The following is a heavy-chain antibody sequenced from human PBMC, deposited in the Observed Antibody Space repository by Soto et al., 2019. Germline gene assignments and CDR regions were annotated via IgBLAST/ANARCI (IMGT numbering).Heavy chain of an antibody. V-gene: IGHV1-2*02. D-gene: IGHD2-8*01. Sequence: RASVKVSCKASGYTFTGYYMHWVRQAPGQGLEWMGWINPNSGGTNYAQKFQGRVTMTRDTSISTAYMELSRLRSDDTAVYYCARAGDCTNGVCYLTGPMDVWGQGTTVTVSS. CDR2: INPNSGGT. CDR1: GYTFTGYY. CDR3: ARAGDCTNGVCYLTGPMDV. J-gene: IGHJ6*02.